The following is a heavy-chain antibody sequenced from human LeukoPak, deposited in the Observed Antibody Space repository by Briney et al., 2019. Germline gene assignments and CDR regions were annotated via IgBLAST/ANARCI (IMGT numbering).Heavy chain of an antibody. CDR3: AKGGAVSSKSITMIRGTRRYYYYMDV. Sequence: GGSLRLSCAASGFTFSIYGMSWVRQAPGKGLEWVSTISGSGGYTYHADSVKGRFTISRDNSKNTLFLQVNSLRAEDTAVYYCAKGGAVSSKSITMIRGTRRYYYYMDVWGKGTTVTISS. CDR2: ISGSGGYT. CDR1: GFTFSIYG. J-gene: IGHJ6*03. D-gene: IGHD3-10*01. V-gene: IGHV3-23*01.